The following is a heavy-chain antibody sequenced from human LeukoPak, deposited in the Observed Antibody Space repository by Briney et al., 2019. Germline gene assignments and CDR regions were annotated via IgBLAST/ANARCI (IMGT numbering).Heavy chain of an antibody. CDR1: GFTFSSYS. Sequence: TGGSLRLSCAASGFTFSSYSMNWVRQAPGKGLEWVSSISSSSSYIYYADSVKGRFTISRDNAKNSLYLQMNSLRAEDTAVYYCARVAAAGNAWYAFDIWGQGTMVTVSS. D-gene: IGHD6-13*01. CDR3: ARVAAAGNAWYAFDI. V-gene: IGHV3-21*01. CDR2: ISSSSSYI. J-gene: IGHJ3*02.